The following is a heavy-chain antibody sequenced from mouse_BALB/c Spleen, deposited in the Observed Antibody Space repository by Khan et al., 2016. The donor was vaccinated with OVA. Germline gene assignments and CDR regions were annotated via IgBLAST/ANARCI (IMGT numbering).Heavy chain of an antibody. Sequence: QVQLKESGAELVKAGASVKMSCKASGYTFTSYWMHWVKQRLGQGLEWFAETNPTNGRTYYNEKFKSKATLTVDKSSSTAYMLLSGPTFEDSAVYYCARIMKIVATYFDYWGQGTTLTVSS. CDR3: ARIMKIVATYFDY. CDR1: GYTFTSYW. J-gene: IGHJ2*01. D-gene: IGHD1-1*01. CDR2: TNPTNGRT. V-gene: IGHV1S81*02.